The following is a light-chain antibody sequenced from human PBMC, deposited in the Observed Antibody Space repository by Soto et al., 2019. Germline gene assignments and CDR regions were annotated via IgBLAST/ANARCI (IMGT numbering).Light chain of an antibody. CDR2: HAS. CDR1: QSISNW. CDR3: RQYNSYS. J-gene: IGKJ1*01. Sequence: DIQKTQSPSTLPASVGARVHIICRASQSISNWLAWYKQKPGTAPKVLIYHASNWQSGVPSRCSGSGSGTEFTLTISSLQPYDFATYYYRQYNSYSFGQGTKVDIK. V-gene: IGKV1-5*02.